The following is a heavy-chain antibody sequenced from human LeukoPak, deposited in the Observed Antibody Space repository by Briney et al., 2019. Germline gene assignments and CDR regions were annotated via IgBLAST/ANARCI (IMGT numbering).Heavy chain of an antibody. CDR3: ARGLITMVRGVQLRYFDL. J-gene: IGHJ2*01. CDR2: INHSGST. D-gene: IGHD3-10*01. Sequence: SETLSLTCTVSGGSISSGSYYWSWIRQPAGKGLEWIGEINHSGSTNYNPSLKSRVTISVDTSKNQFSLKLSSVTAADTAVYYCARGLITMVRGVQLRYFDLWGRGTLVTVSS. V-gene: IGHV4-61*09. CDR1: GGSISSGSYY.